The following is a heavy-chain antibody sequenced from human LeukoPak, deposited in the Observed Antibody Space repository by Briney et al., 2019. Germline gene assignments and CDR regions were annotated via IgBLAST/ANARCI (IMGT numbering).Heavy chain of an antibody. CDR3: ARGREHYGSGSYHDY. J-gene: IGHJ4*02. D-gene: IGHD3-10*01. V-gene: IGHV4-34*01. Sequence: SETLSLTCAVSGGTFRGYYWSWIRQPPGKGLAWIGEIDHSGSTNYNPSLKSRVTISVDTSKNQFSLKLSSVTAADTAVYYCARGREHYGSGSYHDYWGQGTLVTVSS. CDR2: IDHSGST. CDR1: GGTFRGYY.